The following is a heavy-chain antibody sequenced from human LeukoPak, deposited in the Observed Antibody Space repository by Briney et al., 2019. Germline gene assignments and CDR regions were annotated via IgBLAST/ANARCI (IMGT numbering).Heavy chain of an antibody. Sequence: SETLSLTCTVSGGSISSSSYYWGWIRQPPGKGLEWIGSIYYSGSTYYNPSLKSRVTISVDTSKNQFSLKLSSVTAADTAVYYCARDPTHYYDSSGYFDYWGQGTLVTVSS. CDR1: GGSISSSSYY. D-gene: IGHD3-22*01. J-gene: IGHJ4*02. CDR2: IYYSGST. CDR3: ARDPTHYYDSSGYFDY. V-gene: IGHV4-39*07.